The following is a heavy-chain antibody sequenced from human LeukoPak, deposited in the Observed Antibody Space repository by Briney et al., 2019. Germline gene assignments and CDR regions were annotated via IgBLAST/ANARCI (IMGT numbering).Heavy chain of an antibody. V-gene: IGHV3-13*05. CDR3: AALGDSIY. Sequence: GGSLRLSCAASGFAFSSYDMHWVRQLPGKGLEWVSDIGPAGDPSYADSVKVRFTTAREDAKNHFFLQMTSLRAVDTAVYFCAALGDSIYWGQGTLVTVSS. CDR1: GFAFSSYD. CDR2: IGPAGDP. J-gene: IGHJ4*02. D-gene: IGHD1-26*01.